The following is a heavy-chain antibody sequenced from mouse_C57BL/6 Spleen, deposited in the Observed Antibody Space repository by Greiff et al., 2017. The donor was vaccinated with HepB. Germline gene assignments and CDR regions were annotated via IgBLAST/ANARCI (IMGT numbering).Heavy chain of an antibody. V-gene: IGHV1-80*01. CDR1: GYAFSSYW. Sequence: VQLQQSGAELVKPGASVKISCKASGYAFSSYWMNWVKQRPGKGLEWIGQIYPGDGDTNYNGKFKGKATLTADKSSSTAYMQLSSLTSEDSAVYFCASGTGYYYAMDYWGQGTSVTVSS. J-gene: IGHJ4*01. CDR3: ASGTGYYYAMDY. CDR2: IYPGDGDT. D-gene: IGHD4-1*01.